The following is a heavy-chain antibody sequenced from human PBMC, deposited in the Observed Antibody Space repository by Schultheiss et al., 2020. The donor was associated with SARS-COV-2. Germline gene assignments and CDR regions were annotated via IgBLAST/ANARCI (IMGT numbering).Heavy chain of an antibody. D-gene: IGHD4-23*01. Sequence: SETLSLTCAVYGGSFSGYYWSWIRQPPGKGLEWIGEINHSGSTNYNPSLKSRVTISVDKSKNQFSLKLSSVTAADTAVYYCAKVPGGGYGMDVWGQGTTVTVSS. J-gene: IGHJ6*02. CDR3: AKVPGGGYGMDV. V-gene: IGHV4-34*01. CDR1: GGSFSGYY. CDR2: INHSGST.